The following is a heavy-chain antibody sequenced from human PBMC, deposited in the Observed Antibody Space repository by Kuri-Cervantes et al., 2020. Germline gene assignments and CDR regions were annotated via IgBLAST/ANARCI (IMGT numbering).Heavy chain of an antibody. Sequence: GGSLRLSCAASGFTFSRHGMTWVRQAPGKGLEWVSGISGSGGSTFYADSVKGRFTISRDNAKNSLYLQMNSLRAEDTAVYYCARDVTMLFDYWGQGTLVTVSS. CDR1: GFTFSRHG. J-gene: IGHJ4*02. D-gene: IGHD2-2*01. V-gene: IGHV3-23*01. CDR3: ARDVTMLFDY. CDR2: ISGSGGST.